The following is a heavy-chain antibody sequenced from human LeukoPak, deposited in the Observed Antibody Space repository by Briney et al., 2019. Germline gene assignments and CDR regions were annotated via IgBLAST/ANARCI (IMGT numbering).Heavy chain of an antibody. D-gene: IGHD4-17*01. CDR1: GFAFSSYS. CDR2: ISSSSSYI. V-gene: IGHV3-21*04. J-gene: IGHJ4*02. CDR3: AKDVDYGGFDY. Sequence: GGSLRLSCAASGFAFSSYSMNWVRQAPGKGLEWVSSISSSSSYIYYADSVKGRFTISRDNSKNTLYLQMNSLRAEDTAVYYCAKDVDYGGFDYWGQGTLVTVSS.